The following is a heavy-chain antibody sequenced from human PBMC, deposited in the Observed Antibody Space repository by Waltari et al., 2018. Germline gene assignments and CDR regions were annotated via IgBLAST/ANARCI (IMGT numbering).Heavy chain of an antibody. V-gene: IGHV1-2*06. CDR2: NNPNSGDT. CDR3: ARESAFSTSWYPGFDP. CDR1: GYTLPSHY. D-gene: IGHD2-2*01. Sequence: QVQLVQSGAEVKKPGASVKVSCKASGYTLPSHYMHWVRQAPGQVVEGRGRNNPNSGDTNYARKFQDRVTMTRDTSVNTAYMVVGRLTSDDTAVYFCARESAFSTSWYPGFDPWGQGTLVTVAS. J-gene: IGHJ5*02.